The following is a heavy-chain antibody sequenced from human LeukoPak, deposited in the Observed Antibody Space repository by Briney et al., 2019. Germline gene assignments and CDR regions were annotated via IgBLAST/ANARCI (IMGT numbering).Heavy chain of an antibody. Sequence: GESLKISCKGSGYSFTSYWIGWVRQMPGKGLEWMGIIYPGDSDTRYSPSFQGQVTISADKSISTAYLQWSSLKASDTAMYYCARIGSYSNFETSYYYYMDVWGKGTTVTVSS. D-gene: IGHD1-26*01. CDR3: ARIGSYSNFETSYYYYMDV. V-gene: IGHV5-51*01. CDR2: IYPGDSDT. CDR1: GYSFTSYW. J-gene: IGHJ6*03.